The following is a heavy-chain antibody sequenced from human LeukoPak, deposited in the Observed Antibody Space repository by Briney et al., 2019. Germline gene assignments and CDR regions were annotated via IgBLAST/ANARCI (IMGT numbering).Heavy chain of an antibody. J-gene: IGHJ6*03. D-gene: IGHD6-13*01. CDR1: GYTFTSYG. Sequence: ASVKVSCKASGYTFTSYGISWVRQAPGQGLEWMGWVSAYNGNTNYAQKLQGRVTMTTDTSTSTAYMELRSLRPDDTAVYYCARVFDPSGIAYYYYMDVWGKGTTVTVSS. CDR2: VSAYNGNT. CDR3: ARVFDPSGIAYYYYMDV. V-gene: IGHV1-18*01.